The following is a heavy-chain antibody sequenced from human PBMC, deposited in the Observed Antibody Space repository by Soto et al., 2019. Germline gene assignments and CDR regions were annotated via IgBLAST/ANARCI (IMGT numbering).Heavy chain of an antibody. J-gene: IGHJ6*02. CDR3: AKVFSSGWYGGASGMDV. CDR1: GFTFSSYG. CDR2: ISYDGSNK. Sequence: GGSLRLSCAASGFTFSSYGMHWVRQAPGKGLEWVAVISYDGSNKYYADSVKGRFTISRDNSKNTLYLQMNSLRAEDTAVYYFAKVFSSGWYGGASGMDVWGQGTTVTVSS. D-gene: IGHD6-19*01. V-gene: IGHV3-30*18.